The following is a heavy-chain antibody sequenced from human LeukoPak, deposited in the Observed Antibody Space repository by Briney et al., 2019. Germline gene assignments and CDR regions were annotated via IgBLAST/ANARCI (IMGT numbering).Heavy chain of an antibody. Sequence: ASVKVSCKASGYTFTGYYMHWVRQAPGQGLEWMGWINPNSGGTNYAQKFQGRVTMTRDTSISTAYMELSSLRSEDTAVYYCAIGKTSITIFGVVRLWFDPWGQGTLVTVSS. CDR1: GYTFTGYY. J-gene: IGHJ5*02. CDR2: INPNSGGT. V-gene: IGHV1-2*02. CDR3: AIGKTSITIFGVVRLWFDP. D-gene: IGHD3-3*01.